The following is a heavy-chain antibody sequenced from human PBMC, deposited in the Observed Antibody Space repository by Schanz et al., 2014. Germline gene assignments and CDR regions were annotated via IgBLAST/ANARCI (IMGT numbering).Heavy chain of an antibody. J-gene: IGHJ1*01. CDR3: ASGVHVSSLQKGLQF. Sequence: EVQLVESGGGLIQRGESLRLSCSASGFSFSSYSMNWVRQAPGKGLEWLSYIATSSSTRHYADSVKGRVTISRDNAKNSVSLQMRRLRVEDTAVYYCASGVHVSSLQKGLQFWGRGTLVIVSS. D-gene: IGHD3-10*01. CDR2: IATSSSTR. V-gene: IGHV3-48*01. CDR1: GFSFSSYS.